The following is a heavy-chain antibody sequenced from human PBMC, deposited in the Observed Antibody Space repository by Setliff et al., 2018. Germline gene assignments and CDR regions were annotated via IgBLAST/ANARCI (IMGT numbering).Heavy chain of an antibody. D-gene: IGHD3-10*01. CDR3: RVWVGDLSRDF. J-gene: IGHJ4*02. CDR2: MWYDGSNK. V-gene: IGHV3-33*08. CDR1: GFTFSSYG. Sequence: PGGSLRLSCAASGFTFSSYGMHWVRQAPGKGLEWVALMWYDGSNKYYADSVKGRFTISRDNSQNTIDLQVNSLRAEDTAVYYCRVWVGDLSRDFWGRGNLVTVSS.